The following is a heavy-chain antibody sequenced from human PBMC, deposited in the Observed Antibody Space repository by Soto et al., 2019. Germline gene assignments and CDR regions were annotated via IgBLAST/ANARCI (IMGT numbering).Heavy chain of an antibody. D-gene: IGHD6-19*01. V-gene: IGHV3-23*01. Sequence: EVQLLESGGGLVQPGWSLRLSCAASGFTFSSYAMSWVRQAPGKGLEWVSAISGSGGSTYYADSVKGRFTISSDNSKNTLYLQMNSLSAEDTAVYYCAKDYPYLVAVAGWFDPWGQGTLVTVSS. CDR1: GFTFSSYA. CDR3: AKDYPYLVAVAGWFDP. J-gene: IGHJ5*02. CDR2: ISGSGGST.